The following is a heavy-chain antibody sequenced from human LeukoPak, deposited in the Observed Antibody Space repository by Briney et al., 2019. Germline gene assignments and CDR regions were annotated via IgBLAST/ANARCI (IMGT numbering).Heavy chain of an antibody. D-gene: IGHD3-22*01. CDR3: ARPYYYDSRIDP. CDR1: GGSISSGDYY. J-gene: IGHJ5*02. V-gene: IGHV4-30-4*01. Sequence: SETLSLTCTVSGGSISSGDYYWSWIRQPPGKGLEWIAYMYYSGSTYYNPSLKSRVTMSADTSKHQLSLKLSSVTAADTAVYYCARPYYYDSRIDPWGQGILVTVSS. CDR2: MYYSGST.